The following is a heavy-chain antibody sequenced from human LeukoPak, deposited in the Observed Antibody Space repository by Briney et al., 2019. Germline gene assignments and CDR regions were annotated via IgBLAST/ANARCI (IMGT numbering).Heavy chain of an antibody. V-gene: IGHV5-51*01. CDR1: GYSFTSYW. CDR2: IYPGDSDT. D-gene: IGHD3-22*01. Sequence: GESLKISCKGSGYSFTSYWIGWVRQMPGKGVEWMGIIYPGDSDTRYSPSFQGQVTISADKSISTAYLQWSSLKASDTAMYYCARGDLYYDSSGAIDYWGQGTLVTVSS. J-gene: IGHJ4*02. CDR3: ARGDLYYDSSGAIDY.